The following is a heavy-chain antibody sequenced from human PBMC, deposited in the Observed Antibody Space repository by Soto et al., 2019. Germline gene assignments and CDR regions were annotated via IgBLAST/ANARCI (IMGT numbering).Heavy chain of an antibody. D-gene: IGHD3-22*01. CDR1: GFTFSNYG. V-gene: IGHV3-33*01. J-gene: IGHJ4*02. CDR3: ARGRLRYDSSGAFDY. Sequence: GGSLRLSCAASGFTFSNYGMHWVRQAPGKGLEWVAVIWYDGSNKYYADSVKGRFTISRDNSKNTVYLQMNSLRAEDTAVYYCARGRLRYDSSGAFDYWGQGTLVTVSS. CDR2: IWYDGSNK.